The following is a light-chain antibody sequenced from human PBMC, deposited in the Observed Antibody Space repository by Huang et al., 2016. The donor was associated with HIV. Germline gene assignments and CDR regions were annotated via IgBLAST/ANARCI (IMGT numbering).Light chain of an antibody. J-gene: IGKJ3*01. CDR1: QDINNF. Sequence: IRMTQSPSSLSASTGDRVTITCRANQDINNFLAWYQQRPGSDPQLLIYAAYTLQSGVPSRVSGKGSGTDFTLTISCLHSEDVATYYCQQYDNHPLTFGPGTRVDIK. CDR2: AAY. CDR3: QQYDNHPLT. V-gene: IGKV1-8*01.